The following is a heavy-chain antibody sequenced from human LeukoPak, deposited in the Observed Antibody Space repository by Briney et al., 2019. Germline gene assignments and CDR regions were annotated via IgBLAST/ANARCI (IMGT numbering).Heavy chain of an antibody. CDR1: GYSISSGYY. V-gene: IGHV4-38-2*01. CDR3: ANYPPYYYDSSGYFY. Sequence: SETLSLTCAVSGYSISSGYYWGWIRQPPGQGLEWIGSIYHSGSTYYNPSLKSRVTISVDTSKNQFSLKLSSVTAADTAVYYCANYPPYYYDSSGYFYWGQGTLVTVSS. CDR2: IYHSGST. D-gene: IGHD3-22*01. J-gene: IGHJ4*02.